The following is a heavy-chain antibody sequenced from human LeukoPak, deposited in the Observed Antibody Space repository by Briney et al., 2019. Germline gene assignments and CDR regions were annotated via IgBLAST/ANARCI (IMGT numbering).Heavy chain of an antibody. CDR3: AKDQILSGYDF. D-gene: IGHD5-12*01. Sequence: GGSLRLSCAASGFTFSSYGMHWVRQAPGKGLEWVAFLRYDGSNKYYADSVKGRFTISRDNSKNTLYLQMNSLRAEDTAVYYCAKDQILSGYDFWGQGTLVTVSS. CDR2: LRYDGSNK. J-gene: IGHJ4*02. V-gene: IGHV3-30*02. CDR1: GFTFSSYG.